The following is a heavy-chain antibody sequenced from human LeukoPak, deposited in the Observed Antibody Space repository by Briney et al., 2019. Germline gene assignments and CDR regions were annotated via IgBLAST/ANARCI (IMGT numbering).Heavy chain of an antibody. D-gene: IGHD6-19*01. CDR2: ISSSSSYI. CDR3: ARVVRSGWCFDY. Sequence: GGSLRLSCAASGFTFSSYSMNWVRQAPGKGLEWVSSISSSSSYIYYADSVKGRFTISRDNAKNSLYLQMNSLRAEDTAVYYCARVVRSGWCFDYWGQGTLVTVSS. V-gene: IGHV3-21*01. CDR1: GFTFSSYS. J-gene: IGHJ4*02.